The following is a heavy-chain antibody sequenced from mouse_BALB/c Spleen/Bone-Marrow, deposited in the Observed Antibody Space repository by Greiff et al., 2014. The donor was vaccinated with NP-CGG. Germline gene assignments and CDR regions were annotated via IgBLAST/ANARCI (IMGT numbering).Heavy chain of an antibody. J-gene: IGHJ1*01. CDR2: INPSNGGT. Sequence: QVQLKQSGAELVKPGASVKLSCKASGYTFTSYYMYWVKQRPGQGLEWIGEINPSNGGTNFNEKFKSKATLTVDKSSNTAYMQLSSRTSEDSAVYYCSRSYYGNYFDVWGPGTTVTVSS. CDR1: GYTFTSYY. D-gene: IGHD2-1*01. CDR3: SRSYYGNYFDV. V-gene: IGHV1S81*02.